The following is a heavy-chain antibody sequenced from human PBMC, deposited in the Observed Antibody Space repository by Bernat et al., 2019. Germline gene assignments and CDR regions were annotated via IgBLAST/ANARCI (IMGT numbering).Heavy chain of an antibody. V-gene: IGHV3-23*01. Sequence: EVQLLESGGGLVQPGGSLRLSCAASGFTFSSYAMSWVRQAPGKGLEWVSSMSTSDAGTYYAESVKGRFTISRDNSKNTLHLQMNSLRAEDTAVYYCALANGVVGASSGRDLDYWGQGTLVTVSS. CDR3: ALANGVVGASSGRDLDY. CDR2: MSTSDAGT. J-gene: IGHJ4*02. CDR1: GFTFSSYA. D-gene: IGHD1-26*01.